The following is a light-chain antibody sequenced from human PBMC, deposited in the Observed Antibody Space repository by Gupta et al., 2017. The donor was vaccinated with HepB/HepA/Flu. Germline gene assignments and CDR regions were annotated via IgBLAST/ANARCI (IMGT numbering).Light chain of an antibody. V-gene: IGLV2-14*01. CDR1: SSDIGGYNY. Sequence: QSALTQPASVSGSPGQSITISCTGSSSDIGGYNYVSWYQQHPGKAPKLIIFDVSNRPSGVANRFSASKSGNAASLTISGLQAEDEAVYYCSSYTTNNALVFGGGTKLTVL. CDR2: DVS. CDR3: SSYTTNNALV. J-gene: IGLJ2*01.